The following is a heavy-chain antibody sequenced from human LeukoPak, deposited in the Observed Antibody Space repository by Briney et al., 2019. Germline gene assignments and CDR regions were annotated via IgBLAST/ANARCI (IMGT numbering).Heavy chain of an antibody. J-gene: IGHJ4*02. CDR3: ARERDGRFFDY. D-gene: IGHD5-24*01. CDR2: INQDGSEK. V-gene: IGHV3-7*01. CDR1: GLIFRSYW. Sequence: GGSLRLSCAVSGLIFRSYWMSWVRQAPGKGLEWVANINQDGSEKYFVDSVKGRFTISRDNAKNSLHLQMNTLRAEDTAVYYCARERDGRFFDYWGQGTLVTVSS.